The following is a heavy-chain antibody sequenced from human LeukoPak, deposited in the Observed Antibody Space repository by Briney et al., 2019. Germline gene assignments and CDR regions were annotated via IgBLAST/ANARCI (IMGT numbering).Heavy chain of an antibody. Sequence: PSETLSLTCSVSGGSVSSYYWSWIRQSPGKGLERIGYIHNSGRTNYNPSLKSRVTGFVDTSKNQVSLRLSSVTAADTAVYYCARHGTISSESYFDYWGQGALVTVSS. CDR1: GGSVSSYY. CDR3: ARHGTISSESYFDY. V-gene: IGHV4-59*08. J-gene: IGHJ4*02. D-gene: IGHD1-14*01. CDR2: IHNSGRT.